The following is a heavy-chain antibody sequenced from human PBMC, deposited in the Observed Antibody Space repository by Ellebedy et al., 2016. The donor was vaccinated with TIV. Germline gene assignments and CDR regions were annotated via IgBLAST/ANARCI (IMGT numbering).Heavy chain of an antibody. Sequence: GESLKISXAASGFTFSTYAMIWVRQAPGKGLEWVSGVSGTGSNTYYADSVKGRFTISRDNSKNTLYLQMNSLRAEDTAVYYCARAPPANDPFDHWGQGTLVTVSS. J-gene: IGHJ4*02. CDR2: VSGTGSNT. CDR1: GFTFSTYA. CDR3: ARAPPANDPFDH. D-gene: IGHD2-2*01. V-gene: IGHV3-23*01.